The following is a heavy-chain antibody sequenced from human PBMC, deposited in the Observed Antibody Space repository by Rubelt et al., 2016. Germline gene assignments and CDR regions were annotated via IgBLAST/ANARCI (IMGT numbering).Heavy chain of an antibody. V-gene: IGHV1-2*02. CDR2: INPNSGGT. J-gene: IGHJ3*02. Sequence: INPNSGGTNFAQQFQGRVTMTRDTSISTAYMELSRLRSDDTAVYYCAREAAYDAFDIWGQGTMVTVSS. CDR3: AREAAYDAFDI. D-gene: IGHD2-15*01.